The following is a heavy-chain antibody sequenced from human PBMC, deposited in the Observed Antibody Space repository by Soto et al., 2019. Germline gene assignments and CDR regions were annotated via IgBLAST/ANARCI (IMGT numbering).Heavy chain of an antibody. D-gene: IGHD4-17*01. J-gene: IGHJ4*02. Sequence: GGSLRLSCAASGFTFRSYAMSWVRQAPGKGLEWVSAISGSGGSTYYADSVKGRFTISRDNSKNTLYLQMNSLRAEDTAVYYCAKDSKKGYGDYESHWGQGTLVTVSS. V-gene: IGHV3-23*01. CDR3: AKDSKKGYGDYESH. CDR2: ISGSGGST. CDR1: GFTFRSYA.